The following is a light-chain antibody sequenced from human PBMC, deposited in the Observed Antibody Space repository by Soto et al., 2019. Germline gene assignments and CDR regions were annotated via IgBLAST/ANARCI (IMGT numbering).Light chain of an antibody. CDR3: QQYHTSPLT. J-gene: IGKJ1*01. CDR1: RIVSSYY. Sequence: EIVLAQSPGTLSWSPGARATLSRRSRRIVSSYYLAWYQQKPGQAPRLLIYGASIRATGITDRFSGSGSGTDFTITISRLEPEDFALYYCQQYHTSPLTVGQGTQVEIK. CDR2: GAS. V-gene: IGKV3-20*01.